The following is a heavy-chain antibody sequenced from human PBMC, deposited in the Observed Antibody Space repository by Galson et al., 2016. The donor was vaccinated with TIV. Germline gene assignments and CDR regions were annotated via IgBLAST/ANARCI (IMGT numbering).Heavy chain of an antibody. CDR2: IAYDGSYK. D-gene: IGHD3-3*01. J-gene: IGHJ3*01. Sequence: SLRLSCATSGFTFSSYNMHWVRQAPGKGLEWVAVIAYDGSYKQYAGSVKGRFTVSRDNSKTTLDLQMNSLGAEDTALYYCAKEENSGYYPNDAFDFWGQGTMVTVS. CDR3: AKEENSGYYPNDAFDF. CDR1: GFTFSSYN. V-gene: IGHV3-30*18.